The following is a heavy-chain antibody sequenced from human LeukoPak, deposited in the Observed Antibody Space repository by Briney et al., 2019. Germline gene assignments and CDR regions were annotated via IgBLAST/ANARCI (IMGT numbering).Heavy chain of an antibody. CDR3: AKRDLYGSGSYYVY. Sequence: HPGGSLRLSCAASGFSFSSFWMSWVRQAPGKGLEWVADIKEEGRTTYYVDSVKGRFTISRDNAKNTLYLQMNSLRAEDTAVYYCAKRDLYGSGSYYVYWGQGTLVTVSS. J-gene: IGHJ4*02. CDR2: IKEEGRTT. CDR1: GFSFSSFW. V-gene: IGHV3-7*05. D-gene: IGHD3-10*01.